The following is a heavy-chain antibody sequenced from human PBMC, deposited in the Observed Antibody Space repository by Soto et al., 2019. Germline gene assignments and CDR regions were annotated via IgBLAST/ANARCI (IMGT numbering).Heavy chain of an antibody. J-gene: IGHJ4*02. CDR2: ITGSGDDT. D-gene: IGHD6-13*01. Sequence: EVQLLESGGGLVQPGGSLRLSCAASGFTFNSYVMSWVRQAPGQGLEWVSAITGSGDDTYHADSVKGRLTISRDNSKNALYLQMDSLRAEDTAVYDCAKGSSSSRPCYFEYWGRGTLVTVSS. V-gene: IGHV3-23*01. CDR3: AKGSSSSRPCYFEY. CDR1: GFTFNSYV.